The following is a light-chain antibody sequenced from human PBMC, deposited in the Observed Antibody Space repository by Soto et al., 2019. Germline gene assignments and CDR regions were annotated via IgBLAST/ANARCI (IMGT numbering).Light chain of an antibody. Sequence: AVLTQPASVSGSPGQSITISCTGTSSDVGGYDYVSWYQLHPGKAPKLMVFEVSNRPSGVSYRFSGSKSGSTDSLTISGLPADVVADYCCRSYLLGTAYLLGTGTKVAVL. V-gene: IGLV2-14*01. J-gene: IGLJ1*01. CDR3: RSYLLGTAYL. CDR1: SSDVGGYDY. CDR2: EVS.